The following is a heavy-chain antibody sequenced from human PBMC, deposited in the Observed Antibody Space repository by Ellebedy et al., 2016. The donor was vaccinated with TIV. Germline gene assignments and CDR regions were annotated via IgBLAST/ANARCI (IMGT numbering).Heavy chain of an antibody. CDR3: ARAKYSSSSIADY. Sequence: GESLKISXAASGFTFSSYGMHWVRQAPGKGLEWVAVISYDGSNKYYADSVKGRFTISRDNSKNTLYLQMNSLRAEDTAVYYCARAKYSSSSIADYWGQGTLVTVSS. CDR2: ISYDGSNK. V-gene: IGHV3-30*19. D-gene: IGHD6-6*01. CDR1: GFTFSSYG. J-gene: IGHJ4*02.